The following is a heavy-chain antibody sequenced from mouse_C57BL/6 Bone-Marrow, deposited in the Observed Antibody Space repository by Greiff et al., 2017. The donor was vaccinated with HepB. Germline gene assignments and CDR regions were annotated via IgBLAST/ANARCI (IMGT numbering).Heavy chain of an antibody. J-gene: IGHJ3*01. Sequence: DVKLQESGPGLVKPSQSLSLTCSVTGYSITSGYYWNWIRQFPGNKLEWMGYISYDGSNNYNPSLKNRISITRDTSKNQFFLKLNSVTTEDTATYYCARDYYDSAWFAYWGQGTLVTVSA. D-gene: IGHD2-4*01. V-gene: IGHV3-6*01. CDR3: ARDYYDSAWFAY. CDR1: GYSITSGYY. CDR2: ISYDGSN.